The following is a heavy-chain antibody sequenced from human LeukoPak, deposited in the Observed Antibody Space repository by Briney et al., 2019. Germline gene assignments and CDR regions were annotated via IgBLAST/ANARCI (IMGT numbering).Heavy chain of an antibody. V-gene: IGHV3-23*01. D-gene: IGHD1-20*01. Sequence: GESLRLSCAASGFTFSSYAMSWVRRAPGKGLEWVSGITTSGGSASYADSVKGRFTISRDNPGNTLFMEMHSLRAEDTAVYYCARASYNWNWGQGTLVTVSS. CDR3: ARASYNWN. CDR2: ITTSGGSA. J-gene: IGHJ4*02. CDR1: GFTFSSYA.